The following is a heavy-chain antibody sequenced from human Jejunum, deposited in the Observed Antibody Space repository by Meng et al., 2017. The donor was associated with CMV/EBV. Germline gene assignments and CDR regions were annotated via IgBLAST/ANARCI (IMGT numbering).Heavy chain of an antibody. CDR2: IYTSGST. D-gene: IGHD2-21*02. CDR3: ARDGGLDCGGDCYFDH. V-gene: IGHV4-4*07. CDR1: GVSIRSYY. J-gene: IGHJ4*02. Sequence: QLQESGPGLVKPSATLSLLCTVSGVSIRSYYWSWIRLPAGKGLEWIGRIYTSGSTNYNPSLKSRVTMSLDTPKNQFSLKLTSVTAADTALYFCARDGGLDCGGDCYFDHWGQGILVTVSS.